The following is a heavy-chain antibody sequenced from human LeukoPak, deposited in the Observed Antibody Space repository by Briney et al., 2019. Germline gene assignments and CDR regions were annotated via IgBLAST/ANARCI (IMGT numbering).Heavy chain of an antibody. CDR2: ITLSGGST. V-gene: IGHV3-23*01. Sequence: GGSLRLSCAAAGFTFSIYDMSWVRQAPGKGLEWVSSITLSGGSTFYADSVKGRFTISRDNSKNTLYLQMNSLGAEDTAVYYCAKRGNPAVGHHYLDVWGEGTTVSVSS. CDR3: AKRGNPAVGHHYLDV. D-gene: IGHD2-2*01. CDR1: GFTFSIYD. J-gene: IGHJ6*03.